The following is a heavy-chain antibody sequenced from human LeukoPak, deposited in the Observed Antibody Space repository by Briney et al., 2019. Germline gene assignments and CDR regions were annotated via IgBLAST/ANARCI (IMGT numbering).Heavy chain of an antibody. V-gene: IGHV4-39*07. CDR1: GGSISSSSYY. CDR3: ARTIPYYYYYMDV. J-gene: IGHJ6*03. CDR2: IYYSGST. D-gene: IGHD3-9*01. Sequence: SETLSLPCTVSGGSISSSSYYWGWIRQPPGKGLEWIGSIYYSGSTYYNPSLKNRVTISVDTSKNQCSLKLSSVTAADTAAHYCARTIPYYYYYMDVWGKGTTVTVSS.